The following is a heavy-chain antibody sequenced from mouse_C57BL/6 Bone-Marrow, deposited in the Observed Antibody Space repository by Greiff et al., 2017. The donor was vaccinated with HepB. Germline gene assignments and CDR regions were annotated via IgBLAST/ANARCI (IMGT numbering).Heavy chain of an antibody. CDR1: GFNIKDYY. CDR3: TLDSSGAWFAY. D-gene: IGHD3-2*02. V-gene: IGHV14-1*01. CDR2: IDPEDGDT. J-gene: IGHJ3*01. Sequence: VQLKQSGAELVRPGASVKLSCTASGFNIKDYYMHWVKQRPEQGLEWIGRIDPEDGDTEYAPKFQGKATMTADTSSNTAYLQLSSLTSEDTAVYYCTLDSSGAWFAYWGQGTLVTVSA.